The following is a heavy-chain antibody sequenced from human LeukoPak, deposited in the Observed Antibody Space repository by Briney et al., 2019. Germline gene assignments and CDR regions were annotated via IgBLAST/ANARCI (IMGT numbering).Heavy chain of an antibody. V-gene: IGHV4-39*01. CDR2: IYYSGST. CDR3: ARQVGATAGGDY. CDR1: GGSISSSSYY. Sequence: PSETLSLTCTVYGGSISSSSYYWGWIRQPPGKGLEWIGSIYYSGSTYYNPSLKRRVTISVDTSKNQFSLKLSSVTAADTAVYYCARQVGATAGGDYWGQGTLVTVSS. J-gene: IGHJ4*02. D-gene: IGHD1-26*01.